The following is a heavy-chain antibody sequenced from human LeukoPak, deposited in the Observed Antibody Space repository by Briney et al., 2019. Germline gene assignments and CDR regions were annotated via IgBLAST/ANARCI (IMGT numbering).Heavy chain of an antibody. D-gene: IGHD2-2*01. Sequence: PGRSLRLTCAASGFTFSSYGMHWIRQPPGKGLEWIGYIYYSGSTNYNPSLKSRVTISVDTSKNQFSLKLSSVTAADTAVYYCARDLGFCSSTSCYAWFDPWGQGTLVTVSS. CDR1: GFTFSSYG. J-gene: IGHJ5*02. CDR3: ARDLGFCSSTSCYAWFDP. V-gene: IGHV4-59*01. CDR2: IYYSGST.